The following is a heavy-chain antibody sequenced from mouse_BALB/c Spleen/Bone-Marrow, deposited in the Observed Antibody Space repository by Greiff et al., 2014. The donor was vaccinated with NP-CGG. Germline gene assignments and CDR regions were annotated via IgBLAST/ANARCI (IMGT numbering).Heavy chain of an antibody. CDR3: VRNGDYYYFDY. CDR2: IWSGGST. Sequence: QVQLQQSGPGLVQPSQSLSITCTVSGFSLTSYGVHWVRQSPGKGLEWLGVIWSGGSTVYNAAFISRLSISKDNSKSQVFFKMNSLQADDTAIYYCVRNGDYYYFDYWGQGTTLTVSS. V-gene: IGHV2-2*01. D-gene: IGHD1-1*01. J-gene: IGHJ2*01. CDR1: GFSLTSYG.